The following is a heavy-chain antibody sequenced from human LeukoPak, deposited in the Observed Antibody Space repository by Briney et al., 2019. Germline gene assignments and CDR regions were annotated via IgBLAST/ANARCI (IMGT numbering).Heavy chain of an antibody. J-gene: IGHJ4*02. V-gene: IGHV1-8*01. CDR3: GRGPPNWGYDY. D-gene: IGHD7-27*01. CDR2: MSPNSGDT. CDR1: GYTFTSYD. Sequence: VSVKVSCKASGYTFTSYDFNWVRQATGQRPEWMGWMSPNSGDTGYAQKFQDRVTMTRNTSISTAYMELSSLRSDDTAVYYCGRGPPNWGYDYWGPGTLVTVSS.